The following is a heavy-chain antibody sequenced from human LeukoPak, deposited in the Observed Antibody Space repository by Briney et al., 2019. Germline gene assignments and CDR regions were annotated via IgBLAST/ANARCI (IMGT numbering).Heavy chain of an antibody. Sequence: PSETLSLTCTVSAGSIIGYYWSWIRQPPGKGLEWIGYIYFSGSTNSSPSLKSRVTISVDTSKNQSSLKLSSVTAADTAVYYCVRMFGGYCSDGNCYKAFDIWGQGTMVTVST. D-gene: IGHD2-15*01. CDR1: AGSIIGYY. J-gene: IGHJ3*02. V-gene: IGHV4-59*01. CDR2: IYFSGST. CDR3: VRMFGGYCSDGNCYKAFDI.